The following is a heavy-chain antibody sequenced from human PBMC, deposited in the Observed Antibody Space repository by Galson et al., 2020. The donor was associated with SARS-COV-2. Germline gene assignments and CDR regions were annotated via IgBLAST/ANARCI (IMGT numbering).Heavy chain of an antibody. CDR2: ISGSGGST. J-gene: IGHJ5*02. V-gene: IGHV3-23*01. D-gene: IGHD3-10*01. Sequence: GGSLRLSCAASGFTFSSYAMSWVRQAPGKGLEWVSAISGSGGSTYYADSVKGRFTISRDNSKNMLYLQMDSLRVEDTATYYCAKEGEWFGESGWFDPWGQGALVTVSS. CDR3: AKEGEWFGESGWFDP. CDR1: GFTFSSYA.